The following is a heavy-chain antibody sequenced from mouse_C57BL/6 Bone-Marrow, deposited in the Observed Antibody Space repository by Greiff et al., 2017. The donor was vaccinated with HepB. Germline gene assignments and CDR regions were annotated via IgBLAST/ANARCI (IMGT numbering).Heavy chain of an antibody. Sequence: ESGPGILQPSQTLSLTCSFSGFSLSTFGMGVGWIRQPSGKGLEWLAHIWWDDDKYYNPALKSRLKISKDTSQNQVFLKIANVDTADTATYYCARLITTVVASYWYFDVWGTGTTVTVSS. CDR2: IWWDDDK. CDR3: ARLITTVVASYWYFDV. V-gene: IGHV8-8*01. D-gene: IGHD1-1*01. J-gene: IGHJ1*03. CDR1: GFSLSTFGMG.